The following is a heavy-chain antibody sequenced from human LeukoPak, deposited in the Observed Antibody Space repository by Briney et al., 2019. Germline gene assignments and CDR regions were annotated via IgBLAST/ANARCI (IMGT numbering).Heavy chain of an antibody. V-gene: IGHV1-8*01. CDR2: INPNSGNT. CDR1: GYTFTSYD. D-gene: IGHD3-10*01. CDR3: AIRFSRGSGSAIDY. Sequence: ASVKVSCKTSGYTFTSYDINWVRQATGQGLEWMGWINPNSGNTGYAQKFQGRVTMTRNTSISTAYMELSSLRSEDTAVYYCAIRFSRGSGSAIDYWGQGTLVTVSS. J-gene: IGHJ4*02.